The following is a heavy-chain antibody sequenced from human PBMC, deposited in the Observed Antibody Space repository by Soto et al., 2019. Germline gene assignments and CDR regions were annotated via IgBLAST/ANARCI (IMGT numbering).Heavy chain of an antibody. D-gene: IGHD6-13*01. CDR1: GYSFTSYW. V-gene: IGHV5-51*01. CDR2: IYPGDSDT. CDR3: ARQDSNRWYDP. Sequence: DSLKISCKGYGYSFTSYWIAWVRQMPGNGLEWMAIIYPGDSDTRYSPSFQGQVTISADKSISTAYLQWSSLRASDTAMYYCARQDSNRWYDPWGQGTLVTVSP. J-gene: IGHJ5*02.